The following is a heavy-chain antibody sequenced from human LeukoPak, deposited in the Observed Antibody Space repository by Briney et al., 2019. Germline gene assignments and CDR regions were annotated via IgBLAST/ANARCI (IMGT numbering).Heavy chain of an antibody. V-gene: IGHV5-10-1*01. CDR1: GYSFTSYW. Sequence: GESLRISCKGSGYSFTSYWISWVRQMPGKGLEWMGRIDPSDSYTNYSPSFQGHVTISADKSISTAYLQWSSLKASDTAMYYCARPPLGYCSGGSCYHDAFDIWDQGTMVTVSS. CDR3: ARPPLGYCSGGSCYHDAFDI. J-gene: IGHJ3*02. CDR2: IDPSDSYT. D-gene: IGHD2-15*01.